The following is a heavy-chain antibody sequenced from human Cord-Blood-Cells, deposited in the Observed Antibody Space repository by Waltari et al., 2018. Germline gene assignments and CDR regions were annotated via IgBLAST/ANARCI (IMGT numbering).Heavy chain of an antibody. Sequence: QVTLKESGPVLVKPTENLTLTCTVPGFSLSNARMGVRWIRQPPGKSLEWLAHIFSNDEKSYSTSLKSRRTLTKDTSKSQVVLTMTNIDPVDTATYYCARIWVDTAMSSYYWGQGTLVTVSS. CDR2: IFSNDEK. V-gene: IGHV2-26*01. CDR3: ARIWVDTAMSSYY. J-gene: IGHJ4*02. D-gene: IGHD5-18*01. CDR1: GFSLSNARMG.